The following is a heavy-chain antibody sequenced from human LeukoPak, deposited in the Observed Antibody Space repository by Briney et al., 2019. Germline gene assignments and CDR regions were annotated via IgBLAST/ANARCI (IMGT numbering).Heavy chain of an antibody. J-gene: IGHJ5*02. CDR1: GYTFTGYY. CDR2: INPNSGGT. D-gene: IGHD2-2*01. V-gene: IGHV1-2*02. Sequence: GASVKVSCKASGYTFTGYYMHWVRQAPGQGLEWMGWINPNSGGTNYAQKFQGRVTMTRDTSISTAYMELSRLRSDDTAVYYCARDMGCSSTSCYDNWFDPWGQGTLVTVSS. CDR3: ARDMGCSSTSCYDNWFDP.